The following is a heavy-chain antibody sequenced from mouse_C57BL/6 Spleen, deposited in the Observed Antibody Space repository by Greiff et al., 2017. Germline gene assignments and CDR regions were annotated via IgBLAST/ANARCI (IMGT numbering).Heavy chain of an antibody. D-gene: IGHD1-1*01. CDR1: GYTFTDYY. V-gene: IGHV1-26*01. CDR2: INPNNGGT. Sequence: VQLQQSGPELVKPGASVKISCKASGYTFTDYYMNWVKQSHGKSLEWIGDINPNNGGTSYNQKFKGKATLTVDKSSSTAYMELRSLTSEDSAVYYCARRYYGSSPYYYAMDYWGQGTSVTVSS. J-gene: IGHJ4*01. CDR3: ARRYYGSSPYYYAMDY.